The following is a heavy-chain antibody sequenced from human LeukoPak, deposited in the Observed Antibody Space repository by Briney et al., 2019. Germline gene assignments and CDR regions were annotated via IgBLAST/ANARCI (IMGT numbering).Heavy chain of an antibody. CDR2: IIPIFGTA. J-gene: IGHJ4*02. CDR3: AREVYDSRDPNYFDY. CDR1: GGTFSSYA. Sequence: SVTVSCKASGGTFSSYAISWVRQAPGQGLEWMGGIIPIFGTANYAQKFQGRVTITADESTSTAYMELSSLRSEDTAVYYCAREVYDSRDPNYFDYWGQGTLVTVSS. V-gene: IGHV1-69*13. D-gene: IGHD3-22*01.